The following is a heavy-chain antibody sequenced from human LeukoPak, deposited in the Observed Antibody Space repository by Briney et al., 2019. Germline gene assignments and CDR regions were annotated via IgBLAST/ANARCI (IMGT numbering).Heavy chain of an antibody. V-gene: IGHV3-30*02. CDR3: AKGTHRYTSGSDYYYMDV. CDR1: GFTFSNYW. CDR2: IRYDGSNK. D-gene: IGHD6-25*01. J-gene: IGHJ6*03. Sequence: PGGSLRLSCAASGFTFSNYWMSWVRQAPGKGLEWVAFIRYDGSNKYYADSVKGRFTISRDNSKNTLYLQMNSLRAEDTAVYYCAKGTHRYTSGSDYYYMDVWGKGTTVTISS.